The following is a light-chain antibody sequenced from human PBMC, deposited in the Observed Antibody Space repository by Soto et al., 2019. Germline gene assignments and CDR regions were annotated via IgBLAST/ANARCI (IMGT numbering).Light chain of an antibody. CDR2: GVS. V-gene: IGLV2-14*01. Sequence: QSVLTQPASVSGSPGQSITISCTGISSDVGNYNYVSWYQHHPGKAPKLLISGVSNRPSGISNRFSGSKSGNTASLTISGLQAEDEGHYYCSSFTSSNTHVFGTGTKVTVL. CDR1: SSDVGNYNY. J-gene: IGLJ1*01. CDR3: SSFTSSNTHV.